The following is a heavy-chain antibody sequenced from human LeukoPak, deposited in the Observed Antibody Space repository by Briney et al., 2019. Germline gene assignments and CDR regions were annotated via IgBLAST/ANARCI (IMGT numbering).Heavy chain of an antibody. J-gene: IGHJ5*02. D-gene: IGHD4-23*01. V-gene: IGHV1-8*01. CDR1: GYTFTSYD. CDR2: MNPNSGNT. CDR3: ARSRFRWARGWFDP. Sequence: ASVKVSCKASGYTFTSYDINWVRQATGQGLEWMGWMNPNSGNTGYAQKFQGRVTMTRNTSISTAYMELSSLRSEDTAVYYCARSRFRWARGWFDPWGQGTPVTVSS.